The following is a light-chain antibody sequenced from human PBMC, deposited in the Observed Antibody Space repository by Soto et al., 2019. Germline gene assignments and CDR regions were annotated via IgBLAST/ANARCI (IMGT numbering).Light chain of an antibody. CDR3: QQRHMWPIA. Sequence: EIVMTQSPATLSVSLGDRVALSCRASQSVRSDSAWYQQKPGQAPRLLLYGASIRATGIPARFSGSGSGTDFTLTISSLEPEDSAVYYCQQRHMWPIAFGQGTRLEIK. CDR1: QSVRSD. CDR2: GAS. J-gene: IGKJ5*01. V-gene: IGKV3-11*01.